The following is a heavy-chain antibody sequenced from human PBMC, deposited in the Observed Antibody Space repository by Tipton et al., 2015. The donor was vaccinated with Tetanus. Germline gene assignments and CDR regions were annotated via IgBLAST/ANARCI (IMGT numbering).Heavy chain of an antibody. V-gene: IGHV3-7*01. CDR2: IQHDVTEK. J-gene: IGHJ6*02. Sequence: SLRLSCAASGFTFSIYWMSWVRQAPGKGLEWVANIQHDVTEKNYVDSVKGRFTISRDNAKNSLYLEMNSLRAEDTAVYYCARDLRFDYSGGYYSYGMDVWGQGTTVTVSS. D-gene: IGHD4-11*01. CDR1: GFTFSIYW. CDR3: ARDLRFDYSGGYYSYGMDV.